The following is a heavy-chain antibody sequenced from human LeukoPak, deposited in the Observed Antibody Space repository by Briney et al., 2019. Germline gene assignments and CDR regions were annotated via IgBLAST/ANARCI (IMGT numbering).Heavy chain of an antibody. Sequence: GGSLRLSCAASGFTFSAYGMSWVRQAPGKGLEWVSTISSSGGSTYYADSVKGRFTISRDSSNNTLYLQMNSLRAEDTAVYYCAKDSPPTYYYDSSGYGGIFDYWGQGTLVTVSS. CDR3: AKDSPPTYYYDSSGYGGIFDY. D-gene: IGHD3-22*01. CDR1: GFTFSAYG. CDR2: ISSSGGST. J-gene: IGHJ4*02. V-gene: IGHV3-23*01.